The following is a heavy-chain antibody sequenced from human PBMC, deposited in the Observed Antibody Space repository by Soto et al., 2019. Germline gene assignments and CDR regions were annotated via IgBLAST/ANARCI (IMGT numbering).Heavy chain of an antibody. V-gene: IGHV3-74*01. CDR1: GFTFSSYW. CDR3: ASDLSGRADV. Sequence: GGSLRLSCEASGFTFSSYWMHWVRQAPGKGLVWVSRMNEDGGTRDYADSVKGRFTISRDNAKNTLYLQMNSLRVEDTAVYYCASDLSGRADVWGQGTTVTASS. D-gene: IGHD1-1*01. CDR2: MNEDGGTR. J-gene: IGHJ6*02.